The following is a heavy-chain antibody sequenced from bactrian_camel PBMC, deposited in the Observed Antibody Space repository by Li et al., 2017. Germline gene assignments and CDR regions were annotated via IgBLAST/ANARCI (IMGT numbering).Heavy chain of an antibody. J-gene: IGHJ4*01. V-gene: IGHV3S57*01. D-gene: IGHD7*01. CDR3: FAWRETGDGPYNF. CDR2: SDGAIT. Sequence: HVQLVESGGGAVQTGGSLKLSCAASFSFTGGYCMAWFRQAAGKEREVVARSDGAITYLADSVKGRFAASTDSTGKRVYLQMNTLRPEDTAVYYCFAWRETGDGPYNFGGQGTQVTVS. CDR1: FSFTGGYC.